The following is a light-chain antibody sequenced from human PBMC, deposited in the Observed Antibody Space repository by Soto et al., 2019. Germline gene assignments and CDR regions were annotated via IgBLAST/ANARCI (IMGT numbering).Light chain of an antibody. Sequence: DIVMTQSPDSLAASLGERATINCKSSQSVLYSSNNKNFLAWYQQKPGQPPKLLIYWASTRESGVPDRFIGSGSGTDFTLTISSLQAEDVAVYYCQQFYITPLTFGGGTKVEIK. V-gene: IGKV4-1*01. J-gene: IGKJ4*01. CDR3: QQFYITPLT. CDR1: QSVLYSSNNKNF. CDR2: WAS.